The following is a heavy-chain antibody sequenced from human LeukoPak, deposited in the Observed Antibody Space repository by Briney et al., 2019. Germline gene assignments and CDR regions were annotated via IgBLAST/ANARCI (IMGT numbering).Heavy chain of an antibody. V-gene: IGHV3-48*01. J-gene: IGHJ4*02. CDR1: GFTFSSYS. CDR3: ARDKARYYYDSSGYSFDY. CDR2: ISGSSSTI. D-gene: IGHD3-22*01. Sequence: PGGSLRLSCAASGFTFSSYSMNWVRQAPGKGLEWVSYISGSSSTIYYADSVKGRFTISRDNAKNSLYLQMNSLRAGDTAVYYCARDKARYYYDSSGYSFDYWGQGTLVTVSS.